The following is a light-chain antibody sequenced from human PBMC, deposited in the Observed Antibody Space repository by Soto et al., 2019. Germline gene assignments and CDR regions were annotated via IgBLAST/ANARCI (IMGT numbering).Light chain of an antibody. Sequence: EIVLTQSPGTLSLSPGEGATHSCRASQSVASSYLAWYQQKPGQAPRLLIYGASNRATGIPDRFSGGASGTDFTLTISRLEPEDFAVYYCQQYGSSSYTFGQGTKLEIK. CDR3: QQYGSSSYT. V-gene: IGKV3-20*01. CDR2: GAS. J-gene: IGKJ2*01. CDR1: QSVASSY.